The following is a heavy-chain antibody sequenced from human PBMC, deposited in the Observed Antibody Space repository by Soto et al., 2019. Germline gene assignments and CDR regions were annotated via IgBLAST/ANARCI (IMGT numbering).Heavy chain of an antibody. V-gene: IGHV1-69*13. CDR2: IIPIFGTA. CDR3: ARGTPPLGVGPHDY. CDR1: GGTLSSYA. J-gene: IGHJ4*02. D-gene: IGHD2-15*01. Sequence: GASVKVSCKASGGTLSSYAISWVRQAPGQGLEWMGGIIPIFGTANYAQKFQGRVTITADESTSTAYMELSSLRSEDTAVYYCARGTPPLGVGPHDYWGQGTLVTVSS.